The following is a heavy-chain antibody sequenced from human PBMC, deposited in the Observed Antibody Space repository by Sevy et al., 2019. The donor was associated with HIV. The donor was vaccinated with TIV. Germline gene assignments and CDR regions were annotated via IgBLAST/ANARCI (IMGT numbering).Heavy chain of an antibody. V-gene: IGHV3-74*01. CDR1: GFTFSSYW. Sequence: GGSLRLSCAASGFTFSSYWMHWVRQAPGKGLVWVSRINSDGSSTSYADTVKGRFTISRDNAKNTLYLQMNSLRAEDTAVYYCARGSSYYYYMDVWGKGTTVTVSS. CDR3: ARGSSYYYYMDV. J-gene: IGHJ6*03. CDR2: INSDGSST.